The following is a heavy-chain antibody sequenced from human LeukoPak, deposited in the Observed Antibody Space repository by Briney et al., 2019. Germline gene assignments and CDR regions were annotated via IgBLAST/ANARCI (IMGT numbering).Heavy chain of an antibody. CDR2: LSDDGNKE. J-gene: IGHJ4*02. CDR1: GFTFGTYA. CDR3: AKVGTNFLRYHFDS. Sequence: GTSLRLSCAASGFTFGTYAMHWVRQAPGKGLEWVAVLSDDGNKEYYADSVKGRFTVSRDNSKNTLYLQMNSLSAEDTAVYYCAKVGTNFLRYHFDSWGRGTLVTVSS. V-gene: IGHV3-30-3*01. D-gene: IGHD1-1*01.